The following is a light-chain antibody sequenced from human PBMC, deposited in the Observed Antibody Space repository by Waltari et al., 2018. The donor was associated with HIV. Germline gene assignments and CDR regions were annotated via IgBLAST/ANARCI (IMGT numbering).Light chain of an antibody. V-gene: IGLV1-40*01. CDR1: RSNIGATYD. J-gene: IGLJ2*01. CDR3: QTFDTSLSGFVV. CDR2: DTN. Sequence: QSVLTQPPSVSGAPGQRVTIPCTGSRSNIGATYDVHWSQQLPGAAPKLLIDDTNTRPSGVPDRFSGSKSGTSASLAIAGLQADDEAVYYCQTFDTSLSGFVVFGGGTKLTVL.